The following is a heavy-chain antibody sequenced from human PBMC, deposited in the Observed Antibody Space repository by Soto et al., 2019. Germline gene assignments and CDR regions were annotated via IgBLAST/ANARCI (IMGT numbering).Heavy chain of an antibody. CDR2: IIPILGIA. CDR3: AAERGDSGYDSDY. CDR1: GGTFSSYT. Sequence: GASVKVSCKASGGTFSSYTISWVLQAPGQGLEWMGRIIPILGIANYAQKFQGRVTITADKSTSTAYMELSSLRSEDTAVYYCAAERGDSGYDSDYWGQGTLVTVSS. V-gene: IGHV1-69*02. D-gene: IGHD5-12*01. J-gene: IGHJ4*02.